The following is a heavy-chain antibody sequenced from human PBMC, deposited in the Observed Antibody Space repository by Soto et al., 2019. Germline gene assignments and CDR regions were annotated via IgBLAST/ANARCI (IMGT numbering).Heavy chain of an antibody. J-gene: IGHJ4*02. Sequence: ASVKVSCKASGYTFTSYGISWVRQAPGQGLEWMGWISAYNGNTNYAQKLQGRVTRTTDTSTRTAYMELRSLRSDDTAVYYCARGGPYCSSTSCYVSIGYYWGQGTLVTVSS. D-gene: IGHD2-2*01. V-gene: IGHV1-18*01. CDR2: ISAYNGNT. CDR3: ARGGPYCSSTSCYVSIGYY. CDR1: GYTFTSYG.